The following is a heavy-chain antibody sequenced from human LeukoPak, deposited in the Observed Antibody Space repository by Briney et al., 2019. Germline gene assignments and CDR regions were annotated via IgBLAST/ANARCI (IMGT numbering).Heavy chain of an antibody. Sequence: GGSLRLSCAASGFTLSSYAMSWVRQVPGKGLECVSAISGSGGSTYYADSVKGRFTVSRDNSKSTLYLQMNSLRAEDTAIYYCANPRGHYLGSGAYFQYWGQGTVVTVSS. V-gene: IGHV3-23*01. J-gene: IGHJ4*02. D-gene: IGHD3-10*01. CDR2: ISGSGGST. CDR1: GFTLSSYA. CDR3: ANPRGHYLGSGAYFQY.